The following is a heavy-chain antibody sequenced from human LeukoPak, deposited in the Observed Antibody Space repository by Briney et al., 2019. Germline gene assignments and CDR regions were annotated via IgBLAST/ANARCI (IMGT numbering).Heavy chain of an antibody. D-gene: IGHD3-22*01. CDR3: AKLVDSSGYYSYDAFDI. Sequence: GRSLRLSCAASGFTFSSYGMHWVRQAPGKGLVWVAVISYDGSNKYYADSVKGRFTISRDNSKNTLYLQMNSLRAEDTAVYYCAKLVDSSGYYSYDAFDIWGQGTMVTVSS. J-gene: IGHJ3*02. CDR2: ISYDGSNK. V-gene: IGHV3-30*18. CDR1: GFTFSSYG.